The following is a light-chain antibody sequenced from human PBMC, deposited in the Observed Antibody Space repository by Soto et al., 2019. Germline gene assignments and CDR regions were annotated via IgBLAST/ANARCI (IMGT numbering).Light chain of an antibody. V-gene: IGKV3-20*01. Sequence: EIVLTQSPATLSLSPGERATLSCRASQSVSSYLAWYQQKPGQAPRLLIYDASTRATGIPDRFSGSGSGTDFTLTISRLEPEDFAVYYCQKYGSSPLVTFGQGTRLEIK. CDR2: DAS. CDR1: QSVSSY. CDR3: QKYGSSPLVT. J-gene: IGKJ5*01.